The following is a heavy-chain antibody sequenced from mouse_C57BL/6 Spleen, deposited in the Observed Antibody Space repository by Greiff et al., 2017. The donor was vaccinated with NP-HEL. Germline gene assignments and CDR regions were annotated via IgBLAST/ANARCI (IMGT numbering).Heavy chain of an antibody. V-gene: IGHV5-9-1*02. CDR2: ISSGGDYI. D-gene: IGHD2-3*01. J-gene: IGHJ4*01. Sequence: EVKLVESGEGLVKPGGSLKLSCAASGFTFSSYAMSWVRPTPEKRLEWVAYISSGGDYIYYADTVKGRFTISRDNARNTLYLQMSSLKSEDTAMYYCTRDRIYDGYYVAMDYWGQGTSVTVSS. CDR3: TRDRIYDGYYVAMDY. CDR1: GFTFSSYA.